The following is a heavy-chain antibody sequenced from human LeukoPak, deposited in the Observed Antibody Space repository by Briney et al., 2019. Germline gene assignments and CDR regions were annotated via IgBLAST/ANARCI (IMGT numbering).Heavy chain of an antibody. Sequence: GRSLRLSCAASGVTSYDYAMHWVRQAPGEGLEWGSGVSWNSGSISYADSVKGRFTISRDNAKNSLYLQMNSLRAEDTALYYCAKSIFGGAYYHDAFDIWGQGTMVTVSS. CDR2: VSWNSGSI. CDR3: AKSIFGGAYYHDAFDI. J-gene: IGHJ3*02. V-gene: IGHV3-9*02. D-gene: IGHD3-3*01. CDR1: GVTSYDYA.